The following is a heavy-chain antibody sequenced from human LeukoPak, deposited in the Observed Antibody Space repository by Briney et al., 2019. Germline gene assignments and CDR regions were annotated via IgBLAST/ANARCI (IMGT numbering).Heavy chain of an antibody. J-gene: IGHJ1*01. Sequence: PGGSLRLPCVASGITFSTYAMSWVRQAPGKGLEWVSVISSSGSSTYYADSVKDRFTISRDNANNFLYLQMNSLRAEDTALYYCARAYKVRSLAGKKEFFQHWGQGTLVTVSS. CDR3: ARAYKVRSLAGKKEFFQH. V-gene: IGHV3-23*01. CDR1: GITFSTYA. D-gene: IGHD6-19*01. CDR2: ISSSGSST.